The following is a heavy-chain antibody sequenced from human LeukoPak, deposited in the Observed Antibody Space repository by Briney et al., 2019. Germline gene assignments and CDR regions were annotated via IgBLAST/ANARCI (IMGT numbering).Heavy chain of an antibody. CDR1: GIIFSNYW. Sequence: GGALRLSCAASGIIFSNYWMHWVRQAPGKGLVWVSRINRDGSSTSYADSVKGRFTISRDNAKNTLYLQMNSLRAEDTAVYYCARESRPHGTFDIWGQGTMVTVSS. CDR2: INRDGSST. V-gene: IGHV3-74*01. CDR3: ARESRPHGTFDI. J-gene: IGHJ3*02. D-gene: IGHD4-17*01.